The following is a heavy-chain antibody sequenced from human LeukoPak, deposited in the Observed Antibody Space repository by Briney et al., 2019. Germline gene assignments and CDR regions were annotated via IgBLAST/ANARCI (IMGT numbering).Heavy chain of an antibody. V-gene: IGHV3-43D*03. D-gene: IGHD5-12*01. Sequence: GGSPRLSCAASGFTFDDYAMHWVRQAPGKGLEWVSLISWDGGSTYYADSVKGRFTISRDNSKNSLYLQMNSLRAEDTALYYCAKDYSGYDSASYYYYMDVWGKGTTVTVSS. J-gene: IGHJ6*03. CDR1: GFTFDDYA. CDR2: ISWDGGST. CDR3: AKDYSGYDSASYYYYMDV.